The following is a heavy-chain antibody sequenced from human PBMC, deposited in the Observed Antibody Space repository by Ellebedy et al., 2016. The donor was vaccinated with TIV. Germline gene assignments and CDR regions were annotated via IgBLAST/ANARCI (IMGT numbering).Heavy chain of an antibody. CDR2: IHPGDSDT. Sequence: KVSCKGSGYSFTNYWIGWVRQMPGKGLEWMGIIHPGDSDTRYSPSFQGQVTISGDKSISTAYLQWSSLKASDTAMYYCARFTSDYSGDWFGRAFDHWGQGTLVIVSS. D-gene: IGHD2-21*02. J-gene: IGHJ4*02. V-gene: IGHV5-51*01. CDR1: GYSFTNYW. CDR3: ARFTSDYSGDWFGRAFDH.